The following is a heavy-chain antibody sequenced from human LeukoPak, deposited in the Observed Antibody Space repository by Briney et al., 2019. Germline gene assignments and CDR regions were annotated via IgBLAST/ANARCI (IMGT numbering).Heavy chain of an antibody. J-gene: IGHJ4*02. V-gene: IGHV1-46*01. Sequence: ASVKVSCKAFGYSLTNYYVHWVRQAPGQGLEGRGEINPSGGSTSYAQKFQGRITVTRDTYTNTVYMDLSSLRSEDTATYYCARGAPTTRIGAGRFDYWGQGSLLTVAS. D-gene: IGHD5-12*01. CDR2: INPSGGST. CDR1: GYSLTNYY. CDR3: ARGAPTTRIGAGRFDY.